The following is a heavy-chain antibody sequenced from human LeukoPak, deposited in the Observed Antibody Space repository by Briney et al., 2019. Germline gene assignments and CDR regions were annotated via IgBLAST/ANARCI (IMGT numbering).Heavy chain of an antibody. CDR2: INPSGGTR. D-gene: IGHD3-10*01. J-gene: IGHJ4*02. CDR3: ARALAPYGSRSYAFDY. V-gene: IGHV1-46*01. CDR1: GYTFTSYY. Sequence: GASVKVSCKASGYTFTSYYMHWVRQAPGQGLEWMGIINPSGGTRTYAQKFQGRVTMTSDTSTSSINMELSSLRSEDTAVYYCARALAPYGSRSYAFDYWGQGTLVTVSS.